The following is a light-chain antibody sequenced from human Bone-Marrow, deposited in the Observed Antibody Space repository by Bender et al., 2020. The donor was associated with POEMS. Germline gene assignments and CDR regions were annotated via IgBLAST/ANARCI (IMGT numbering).Light chain of an antibody. CDR2: EVT. V-gene: IGLV2-23*02. Sequence: QSALTQPAYVSGSPGQSITISCIGTSSDVGSYNLVSWYQQYPGKAPKTIIYEVTKRPSGVSNRFSGSKSGDTASLTISGLQAEDEADYHCCSYAGSNTLVFGGGTKVTVL. CDR3: CSYAGSNTLV. J-gene: IGLJ2*01. CDR1: SSDVGSYNL.